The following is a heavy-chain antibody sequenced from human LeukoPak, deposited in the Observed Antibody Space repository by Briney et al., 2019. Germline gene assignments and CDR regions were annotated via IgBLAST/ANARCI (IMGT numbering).Heavy chain of an antibody. Sequence: ASVKVSCKASGYTFTSYYMHWVRQAPGQGLEWMGIINPSGGSTSYAQKFQGRVTMTRDTSTSTVYMELSSLRSEDTAVYYCARDNYCSSTSCYERLGAFDIWGQGTMVTVSS. V-gene: IGHV1-46*01. CDR2: INPSGGST. D-gene: IGHD2-2*01. J-gene: IGHJ3*02. CDR3: ARDNYCSSTSCYERLGAFDI. CDR1: GYTFTSYY.